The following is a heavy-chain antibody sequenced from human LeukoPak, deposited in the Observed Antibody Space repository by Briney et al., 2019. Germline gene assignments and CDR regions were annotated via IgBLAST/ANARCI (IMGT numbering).Heavy chain of an antibody. CDR3: ARGLWPLYYFDY. Sequence: SETLSLTCTVSSGSISSGSYYWSWIRQPAGKGLEWIGRIYTSGRTGYNPSLKSRVTISVDTSKNQFSLKLSSVTAADTAVYYCARGLWPLYYFDYWGQGTLVTVSS. CDR1: SGSISSGSYY. D-gene: IGHD5-18*01. V-gene: IGHV4-61*02. CDR2: IYTSGRT. J-gene: IGHJ4*02.